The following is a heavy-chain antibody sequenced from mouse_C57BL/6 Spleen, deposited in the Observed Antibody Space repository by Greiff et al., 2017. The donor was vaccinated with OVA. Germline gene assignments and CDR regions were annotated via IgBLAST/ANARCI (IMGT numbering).Heavy chain of an antibody. D-gene: IGHD2-3*01. CDR2: INPNYGTT. J-gene: IGHJ4*01. CDR1: GYSFTDYN. Sequence: EVKLVESGPELVKPGASVKISCKASGYSFTDYNMNWVKQSNGKSLEWIGVINPNYGTTSYNQKFKGKATLTVDQSSSTAYMQLNSLTSEDSAVYYCARSPDGYYADYAMDYWGQGTSVTVSS. V-gene: IGHV1-39*01. CDR3: ARSPDGYYADYAMDY.